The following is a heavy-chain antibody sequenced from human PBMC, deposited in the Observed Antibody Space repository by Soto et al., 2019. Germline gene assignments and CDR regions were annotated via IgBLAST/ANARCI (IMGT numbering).Heavy chain of an antibody. J-gene: IGHJ6*02. V-gene: IGHV4-31*03. CDR1: GGSIGSGGYY. CDR3: ARDGATLGGMDV. CDR2: IYYSGTT. D-gene: IGHD3-16*01. Sequence: QVQLQESGPGLVKPSQTLSLTCTVSGGSIGSGGYYWSWVRQHPGKGLEWIGYIYYSGTTYYHPSLKSRVTISVDTSKNHFSLTLSSVTAADTAVYYCARDGATLGGMDVWGQGTTVTVSS.